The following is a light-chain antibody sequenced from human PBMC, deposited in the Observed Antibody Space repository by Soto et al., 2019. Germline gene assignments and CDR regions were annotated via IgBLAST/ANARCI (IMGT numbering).Light chain of an antibody. J-gene: IGKJ2*01. CDR3: QQYNNWPRT. CDR1: QSISSD. Sequence: ETVMTQSPATLSVSPGERATLSCRASQSISSDLAWYPQKPGQAPRLLIYGASTTATGIPGRFSGSGSGREFTLTISSLQSEDFAVYYCQQYNNWPRTFGQGTKLEIK. CDR2: GAS. V-gene: IGKV3-15*01.